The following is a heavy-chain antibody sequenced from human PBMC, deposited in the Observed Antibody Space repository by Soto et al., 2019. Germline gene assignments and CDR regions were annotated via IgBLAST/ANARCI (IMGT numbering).Heavy chain of an antibody. CDR2: FTSDAST. J-gene: IGHJ3*02. V-gene: IGHV3-53*01. CDR1: GGSISSGGYY. Sequence: PSETLSLTCTVSGGSISSGGYYWSWVRQAPGKGLEWVSGFTSDASTYYADSVKGRFTVSRDNSKNTLFLQMSNLRADDTAVYYCARILGHLDPFDIWGQGTMVTVSS. CDR3: ARILGHLDPFDI.